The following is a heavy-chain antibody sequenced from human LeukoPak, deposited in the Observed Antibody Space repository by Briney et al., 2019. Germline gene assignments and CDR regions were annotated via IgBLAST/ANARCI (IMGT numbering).Heavy chain of an antibody. Sequence: SETLSLTCTVSGGSISTSNYYWDWIRQPPGKGLQWIGSVYHSGSTYYNPSLKSRITISVDTSKNQFSLKLSSVTAADTAVYYCARNWYGSSWSEQIYYFDYWGQGTLVTVSS. V-gene: IGHV4-39*07. D-gene: IGHD6-13*01. CDR1: GGSISTSNYY. J-gene: IGHJ4*02. CDR3: ARNWYGSSWSEQIYYFDY. CDR2: VYHSGST.